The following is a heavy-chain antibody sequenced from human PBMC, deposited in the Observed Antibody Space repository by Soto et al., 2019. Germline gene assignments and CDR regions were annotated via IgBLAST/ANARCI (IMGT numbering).Heavy chain of an antibody. V-gene: IGHV1-46*03. D-gene: IGHD3-16*01. J-gene: IGHJ5*02. CDR3: ARASPRPLGWFDP. CDR2: INPISGTT. CDR1: GYTFTNYY. Sequence: QVHLVQSGAEVKKPGASVKVSCKASGYTFTNYYIHWVRQAPGQGLEWMGIINPISGTTLYAQNFQGILNMTRDTSTSTVYMELNRLNSEDTAVYFCARASPRPLGWFDPWGQGTLVIVSS.